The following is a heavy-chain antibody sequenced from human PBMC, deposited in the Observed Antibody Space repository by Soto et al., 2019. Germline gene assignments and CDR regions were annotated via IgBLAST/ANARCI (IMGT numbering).Heavy chain of an antibody. V-gene: IGHV1-18*01. CDR3: EVTTGY. Sequence: ASVKVSCKASGYTFASYGISWVRQAPGQGPEYMGWVSPENKNAGYAPQFRGRVSMTTDTTISTAYLEVTNLTYEDTAVYYCEVTTGYWGQGTMVTVSS. D-gene: IGHD1-1*01. J-gene: IGHJ4*02. CDR1: GYTFASYG. CDR2: VSPENKNA.